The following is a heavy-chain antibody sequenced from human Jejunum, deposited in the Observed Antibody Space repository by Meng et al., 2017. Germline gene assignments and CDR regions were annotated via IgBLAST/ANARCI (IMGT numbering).Heavy chain of an antibody. J-gene: IGHJ5*02. D-gene: IGHD3-10*01. CDR3: ARDSPMVRGVSGWFAP. CDR2: IYNSGST. Sequence: SETLSLTCTVSGGSISSYYWSWIRQPPGKGLEWIAHIYNSGSTNYNPALKSRVTISVDTSKNQFSLKLTSVTAADTAVYYCARDSPMVRGVSGWFAPWGQGTLVNVSS. CDR1: GGSISSYY. V-gene: IGHV4-59*01.